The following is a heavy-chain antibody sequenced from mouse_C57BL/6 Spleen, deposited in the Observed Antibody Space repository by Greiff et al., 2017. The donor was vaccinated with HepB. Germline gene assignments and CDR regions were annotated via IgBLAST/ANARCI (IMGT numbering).Heavy chain of an antibody. CDR3: TRDGPYYYAMDY. CDR2: ISSGGDYI. CDR1: GFTFSSYA. D-gene: IGHD2-3*01. J-gene: IGHJ4*01. Sequence: EVKLVESGEGLVKPGGSLKLSCAASGFTFSSYAMSWVRQTPEKRLEWVAYISSGGDYIYYADTVKGRFTISRDNARNTLYLQMSSLKSEDTAMYYCTRDGPYYYAMDYWGQGTSVTVSS. V-gene: IGHV5-9-1*02.